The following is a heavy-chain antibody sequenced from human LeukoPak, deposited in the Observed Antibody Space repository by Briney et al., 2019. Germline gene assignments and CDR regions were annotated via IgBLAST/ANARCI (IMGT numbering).Heavy chain of an antibody. CDR2: IRDDGGLK. CDR3: ARDLPWGYFDY. V-gene: IGHV3-7*01. D-gene: IGHD7-27*01. CDR1: GFTFSGYW. J-gene: IGHJ4*02. Sequence: PGGSLRLSCTVPGFTFSGYWMSWVRQAPGKGLEWVANIRDDGGLKNYVDSVKGRFTISRDNAKNSVSLQMNSLRAEDTAVYYCARDLPWGYFDYWGQGTLVTVSS.